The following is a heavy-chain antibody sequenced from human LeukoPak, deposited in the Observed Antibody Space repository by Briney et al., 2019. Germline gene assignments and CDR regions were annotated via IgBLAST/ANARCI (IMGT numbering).Heavy chain of an antibody. CDR1: GFTFTSHW. CDR3: ASSHSGSYYAYFDY. V-gene: IGHV3-7*01. J-gene: IGHJ4*02. CDR2: IKQDGSEK. Sequence: GGSLRLSCVASGFTFTSHWMSWVRQAPGKGLEWVANIKQDGSEKYYVDSVKGRFTISRDNAKNSLYLQMNSLRAEDTAVYYCASSHSGSYYAYFDYWGQGTLVTVSS. D-gene: IGHD1-26*01.